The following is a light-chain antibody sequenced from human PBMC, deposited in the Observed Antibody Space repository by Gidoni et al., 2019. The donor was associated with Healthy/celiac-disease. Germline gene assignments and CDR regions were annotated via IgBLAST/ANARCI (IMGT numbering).Light chain of an antibody. CDR3: QQRSNWPRKIX. V-gene: IGKV3-11*01. CDR1: QSVSSY. Sequence: EIVLTQSPATLSLSPGERATLSCRASQSVSSYLAWYQQKPGQAPRLLIYDASNRATGIPARFSGSGSGTDFTLTISSLEPEDFAVYYCQQRSNWPRKIXVXQGTRLEIK. CDR2: DAS. J-gene: IGKJ5*01.